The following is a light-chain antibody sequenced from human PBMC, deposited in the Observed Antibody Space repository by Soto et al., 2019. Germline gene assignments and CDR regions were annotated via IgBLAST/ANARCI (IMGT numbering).Light chain of an antibody. CDR1: SGHSTYI. J-gene: IGLJ3*02. V-gene: IGLV4-60*03. CDR2: VEGSGSF. CDR3: ETWDRNSRV. Sequence: QPVLTQSSSASASLGSSVKLTCTLSSGHSTYIITWHQQQPGKAPRYLMKVEGSGSFSKGSGVPDRFSGSSSGADRCLTISNLQSEDEADYYCETWDRNSRVFGGGTKLTVL.